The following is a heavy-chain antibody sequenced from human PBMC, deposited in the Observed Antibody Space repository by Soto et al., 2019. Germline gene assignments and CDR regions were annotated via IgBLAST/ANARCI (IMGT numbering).Heavy chain of an antibody. J-gene: IGHJ4*02. CDR1: AYTLTYYA. CDR2: GTPYKADT. CDR3: YNPGPFDY. V-gene: IGHV1-18*04. Sequence: SVKVSCKAYAYTLTYYAVPWVRQAPGQGLEWLGRGTPYKADTNSAQNLQGRVTIATDTSTNTAVYYCITALDDYDILTGYYNPGPFDYWGQATLVTV. D-gene: IGHD3-9*01.